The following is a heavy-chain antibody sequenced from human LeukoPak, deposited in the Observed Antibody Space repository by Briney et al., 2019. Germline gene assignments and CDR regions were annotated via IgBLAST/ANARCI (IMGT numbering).Heavy chain of an antibody. Sequence: GGSLRLSCAASGFTFNDYAMHWVRQAPGKGLEWVSGIRLNSISIDYADSVKGRFTISRDNAKNSLYLQMNSLRVEDTALYYCAKALLPMIVSRNGGFDIWGQGTMVTVSS. CDR1: GFTFNDYA. V-gene: IGHV3-9*01. CDR2: IRLNSISI. CDR3: AKALLPMIVSRNGGFDI. J-gene: IGHJ3*02. D-gene: IGHD3-22*01.